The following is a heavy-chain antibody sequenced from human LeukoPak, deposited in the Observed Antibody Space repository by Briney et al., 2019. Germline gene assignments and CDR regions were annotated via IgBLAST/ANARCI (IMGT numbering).Heavy chain of an antibody. CDR1: GFTFSSFA. D-gene: IGHD2-15*01. CDR3: ASSRYCSGGSCWGIDY. V-gene: IGHV3-23*01. CDR2: ISGSGGTT. J-gene: IGHJ4*02. Sequence: SGGSLRLSCAASGFTFSSFAMSWVRQAPGKGLEWVSTISGSGGTTNYADSVKGRLTISRDNSKDTLYLQMNSLRAEDTAVYYCASSRYCSGGSCWGIDYWGQGTLVTVSS.